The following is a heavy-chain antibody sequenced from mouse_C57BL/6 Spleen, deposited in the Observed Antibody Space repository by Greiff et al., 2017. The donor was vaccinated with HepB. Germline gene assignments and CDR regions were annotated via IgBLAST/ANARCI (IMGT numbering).Heavy chain of an antibody. Sequence: QVQLQQPGAELVMPGASVKLSCKASGYTFTSYWMHWVKQRPGQGLEWIGEIDPSDSYTNYNQKFKGKSTLTVDKSSSTAYMQLSSRTSEDSAVYYCARRGAYDGYYGFAYWGQGTLVTVSA. D-gene: IGHD2-3*01. J-gene: IGHJ3*01. CDR1: GYTFTSYW. V-gene: IGHV1-69*01. CDR2: IDPSDSYT. CDR3: ARRGAYDGYYGFAY.